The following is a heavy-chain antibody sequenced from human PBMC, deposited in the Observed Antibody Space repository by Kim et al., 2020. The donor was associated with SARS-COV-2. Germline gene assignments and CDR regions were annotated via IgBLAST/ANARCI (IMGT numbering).Heavy chain of an antibody. CDR2: IYYSGST. CDR3: VRGGRFQDFSQYYIDF. Sequence: SETLSLTCTVSGGSISSYYWSWIRQPPGKGLEWIGYIYYSGSTNYNPSLKSRVTISVDTSKNQFSLKLSSVTAADTAVYYCVRGGRFQDFSQYYIDFWG. V-gene: IGHV4-59*01. J-gene: IGHJ4*01. D-gene: IGHD1-26*01. CDR1: GGSISSYY.